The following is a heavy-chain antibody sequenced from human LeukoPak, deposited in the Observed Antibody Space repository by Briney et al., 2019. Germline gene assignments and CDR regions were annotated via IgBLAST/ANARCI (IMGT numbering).Heavy chain of an antibody. Sequence: PGGSLRLSCAASGFTFSSYGMDWVRQAPGKGLEWVAFIRYDGSNKYYADSVKGRFTISRDNSKNTLYLQMNSLRAEDTAVYYCAKDLSYYHDSSGYPDYWGQGTLVTVSS. CDR1: GFTFSSYG. V-gene: IGHV3-30*02. CDR2: IRYDGSNK. J-gene: IGHJ4*02. D-gene: IGHD3-22*01. CDR3: AKDLSYYHDSSGYPDY.